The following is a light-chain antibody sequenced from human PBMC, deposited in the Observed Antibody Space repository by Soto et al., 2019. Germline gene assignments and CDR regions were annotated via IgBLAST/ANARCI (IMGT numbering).Light chain of an antibody. CDR1: QGISSF. CDR2: GAS. V-gene: IGKV1-9*01. Sequence: IQLTQSPSSLSASVGDRVTITCRASQGISSFLAWYQQKPGRAPKLLIYGASTLQSGVPSRFSGSGSGTDFTLTISRLQPEDFATYYCQQLNSFPIAFGPGTKVEIQ. CDR3: QQLNSFPIA. J-gene: IGKJ3*01.